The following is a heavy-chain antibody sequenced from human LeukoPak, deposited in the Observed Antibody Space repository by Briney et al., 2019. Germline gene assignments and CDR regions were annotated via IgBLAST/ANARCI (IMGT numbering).Heavy chain of an antibody. CDR1: GFIFDDYG. CDR2: INWNGGST. Sequence: PGGSLRLSCAASGFIFDDYGMNWVRHAPGKGLEWVSGINWNGGSTGYADSVKGRFTISRDNAKNSLYLQMNSLRAEDTALYYCARVSGYNWNSGVDYWGQGTLVTVSS. V-gene: IGHV3-20*04. CDR3: ARVSGYNWNSGVDY. D-gene: IGHD1-7*01. J-gene: IGHJ4*02.